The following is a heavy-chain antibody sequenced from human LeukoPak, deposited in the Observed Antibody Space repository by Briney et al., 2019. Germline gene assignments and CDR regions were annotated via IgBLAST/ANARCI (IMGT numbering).Heavy chain of an antibody. V-gene: IGHV3-23*01. CDR2: ISGSGGST. J-gene: IGHJ4*02. CDR1: GFTFSKYV. CDR3: AKAPEYDSSGHVFGFAY. Sequence: GGSLRLSCSASGFTFSKYVMTWVRQAPGKGLEWVSAISGSGGSTYYADSVQGRFTLSRDNSKNTLYLQMNSLRAEDTAVYYYAKAPEYDSSGHVFGFAYWGQGTLVTVSS. D-gene: IGHD3-22*01.